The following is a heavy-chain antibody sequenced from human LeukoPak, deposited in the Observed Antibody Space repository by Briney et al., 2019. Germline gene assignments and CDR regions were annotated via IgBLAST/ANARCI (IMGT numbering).Heavy chain of an antibody. V-gene: IGHV1-18*01. Sequence: ASVKVSCKSSGYTFSNYGISWMRQAPGQGLAWVGWISGYSGNTNYAQKFQGRVTMTTDTSTSTAYMELGGLRSDDTAVYYCARDRSSSAREDWGQGTLVTVSS. CDR2: ISGYSGNT. D-gene: IGHD6-6*01. CDR1: GYTFSNYG. J-gene: IGHJ4*02. CDR3: ARDRSSSARED.